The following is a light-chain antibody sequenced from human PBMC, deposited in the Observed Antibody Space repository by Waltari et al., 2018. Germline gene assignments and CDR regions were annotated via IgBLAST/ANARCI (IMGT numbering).Light chain of an antibody. CDR3: QQYDNYPYT. J-gene: IGKJ2*01. V-gene: IGKV1-5*03. Sequence: DIQMTQSPSTLSASVGDRVTITCRASQTITNWLAWYQQKPGEAPKLLIYKASTLDMGCPSRFSGSGSGTEFTLTISSLQPDDFATYYCQQYDNYPYTFGQGTKLEIK. CDR1: QTITNW. CDR2: KAS.